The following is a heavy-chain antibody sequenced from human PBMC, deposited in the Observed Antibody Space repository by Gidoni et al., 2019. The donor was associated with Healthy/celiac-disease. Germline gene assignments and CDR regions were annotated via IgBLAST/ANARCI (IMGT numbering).Heavy chain of an antibody. D-gene: IGHD3-9*01. J-gene: IGHJ4*02. V-gene: IGHV4-39*07. Sequence: GWIRQPPGKGLEWIGSIYYSGSTYYNPYLKSRVTISVDTSKNQFSLKLSSVTAADTAVYYCAMDYDILTGYPTLFDYWGQGTLVTVSS. CDR3: AMDYDILTGYPTLFDY. CDR2: IYYSGST.